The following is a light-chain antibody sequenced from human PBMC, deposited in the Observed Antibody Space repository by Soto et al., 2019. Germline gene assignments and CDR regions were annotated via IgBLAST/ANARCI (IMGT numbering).Light chain of an antibody. V-gene: IGKV3-11*01. CDR2: SAS. CDR1: QSVRND. J-gene: IGKJ4*01. CDR3: QHRTNWPPT. Sequence: EIVLTQSPATLSLSPGERATLSCRASQSVRNDLVWYHQKPGQAPRVLIYSASNRATGIPARFSGSGSGTDFTLPISSLEPEDFAVYYCQHRTNWPPTFGGGTKVEMK.